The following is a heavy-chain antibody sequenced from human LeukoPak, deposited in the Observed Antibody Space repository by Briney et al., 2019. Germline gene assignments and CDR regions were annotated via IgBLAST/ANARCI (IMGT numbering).Heavy chain of an antibody. CDR1: GGSMSSSSYY. J-gene: IGHJ4*02. CDR2: VYYSGTT. D-gene: IGHD3-22*01. V-gene: IGHV4-39*01. CDR3: ASLHYYDSSGYLAY. Sequence: SETLSLTCTVSGGSMSSSSYYWGWIRQPPGKGLEWIGSVYYSGTTYYNPSLKSRVTISVDTSKNRFSLKLSSVTAADTAMYYCASLHYYDSSGYLAYWGQGTLVTVSS.